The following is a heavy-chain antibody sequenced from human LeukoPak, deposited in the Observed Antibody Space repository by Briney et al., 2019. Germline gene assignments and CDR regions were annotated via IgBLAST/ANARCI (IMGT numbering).Heavy chain of an antibody. CDR1: GYTLTSYY. CDR2: INPSGGST. V-gene: IGHV1-46*01. J-gene: IGHJ4*02. D-gene: IGHD6-19*01. Sequence: ASMKVSCKASGYTLTSYYMHWVRQAPGQGLEWMGIINPSGGSTSYAQKFQGRVTMTRDTSTSTVYMELSSLRSEDTAVFYCARSIAVADDYWGQGTLVTVSS. CDR3: ARSIAVADDY.